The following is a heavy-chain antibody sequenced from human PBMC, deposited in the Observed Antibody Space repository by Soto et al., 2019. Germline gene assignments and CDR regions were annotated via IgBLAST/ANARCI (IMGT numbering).Heavy chain of an antibody. CDR3: ARSATQLYYYYYGMDV. J-gene: IGHJ6*02. D-gene: IGHD2-15*01. Sequence: QVQLQESGPGLVKPSQTLSLTCTVSGGSISSGGYYWSWIRQHPGKGLEWIGYIYYSGSTYYNPSLKSRVTISVDTSKNQFSLKLSSVTAADTAVYYCARSATQLYYYYYGMDVWGQGTTVTVSS. V-gene: IGHV4-31*03. CDR2: IYYSGST. CDR1: GGSISSGGYY.